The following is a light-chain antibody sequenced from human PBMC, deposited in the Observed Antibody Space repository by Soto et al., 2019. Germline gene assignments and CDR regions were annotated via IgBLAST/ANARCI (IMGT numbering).Light chain of an antibody. CDR1: APSIGNHC. J-gene: IGLJ1*01. Sequence: QSVLTQPPSVSATPGQTVTISCSGTAPSIGNHCVSWYQQLPGTAPKLLIYDNDKRPPEIPDRFSGSKSGTSATLGITGLQTGDEADYFCGTWDSSLSAGVFGTGTKVTV. CDR2: DND. V-gene: IGLV1-51*01. CDR3: GTWDSSLSAGV.